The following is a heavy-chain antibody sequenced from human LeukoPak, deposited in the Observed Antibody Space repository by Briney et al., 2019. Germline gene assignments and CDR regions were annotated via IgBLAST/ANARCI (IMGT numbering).Heavy chain of an antibody. J-gene: IGHJ5*02. V-gene: IGHV4-38-2*02. D-gene: IGHD6-6*01. CDR3: ARVPHSSSSEWFDP. Sequence: SETLSLTCTVSGYSISSGYYWGWIRQPPGKGLGWIGSIYHGGSTYYNPSLKGRVTISVDTSKNQFSLKMSSVTAADTAVFYCARVPHSSSSEWFDPWGQGTLVTVSS. CDR2: IYHGGST. CDR1: GYSISSGYY.